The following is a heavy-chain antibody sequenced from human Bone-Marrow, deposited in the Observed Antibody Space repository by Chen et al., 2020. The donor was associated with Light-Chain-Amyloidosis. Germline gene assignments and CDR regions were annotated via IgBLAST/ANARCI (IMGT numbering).Heavy chain of an antibody. CDR2: IYPDDSDA. CDR1: GYTFPNYW. D-gene: IGHD5-12*01. Sequence: EVQLEQSGPEVKKPGESLKISCKGSGYTFPNYWIGWVRQMPGKGLEWMGVIYPDDSDARYSPSFEGQVTISADKSITTAYLQWRSLKASDTAMYYCARRKDGYNFDYCYQGTLVTVSS. V-gene: IGHV5-51*01. CDR3: ARRKDGYNFDY. J-gene: IGHJ4*02.